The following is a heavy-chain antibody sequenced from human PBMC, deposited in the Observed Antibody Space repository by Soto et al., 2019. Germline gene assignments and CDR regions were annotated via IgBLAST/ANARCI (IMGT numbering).Heavy chain of an antibody. D-gene: IGHD3-16*01. J-gene: IGHJ4*02. CDR2: VSGSGASP. V-gene: IGHV3-23*01. CDR3: ANRGGGY. CDR1: GLTFPSYA. Sequence: EVQVLESGGGLVQPGGSLGLPCEASGLTFPSYAMPWVRQAPGKGLEWVSAVSGSGASPYYADSVKGRFTISRDNSKNMLYLQMNSLRADDTAVYYCANRGGGYWGQGTLVTVSS.